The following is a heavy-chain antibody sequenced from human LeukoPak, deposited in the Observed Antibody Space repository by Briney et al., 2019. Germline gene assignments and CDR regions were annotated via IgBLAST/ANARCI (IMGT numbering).Heavy chain of an antibody. CDR2: IRDEGSNK. J-gene: IGHJ4*02. CDR3: AKDRVFELWFEEASPYYFDY. V-gene: IGHV3-30*02. CDR1: GFTFSSYG. D-gene: IGHD3-10*01. Sequence: GGSLRLSCAASGFTFSSYGMHWVRQAPGKGLEGVAYIRDEGSNKYYADSVKGRFTISRDISKNTLYLQMNSLRAEDTAVYYCAKDRVFELWFEEASPYYFDYWGQGTLVTVSS.